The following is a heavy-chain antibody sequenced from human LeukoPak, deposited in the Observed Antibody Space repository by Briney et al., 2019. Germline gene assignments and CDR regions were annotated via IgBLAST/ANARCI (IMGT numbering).Heavy chain of an antibody. D-gene: IGHD6-19*01. Sequence: ALVKVSCKASGGTFSSYAISWVRQAPGQGLEWMGGIIPIFGTANYAQKFQGRVTITADESTSTAYMELSSLRSEDTAVYYCARARIAVAGKNWFDPWGQGTLVTVSS. CDR2: IIPIFGTA. V-gene: IGHV1-69*01. CDR3: ARARIAVAGKNWFDP. CDR1: GGTFSSYA. J-gene: IGHJ5*02.